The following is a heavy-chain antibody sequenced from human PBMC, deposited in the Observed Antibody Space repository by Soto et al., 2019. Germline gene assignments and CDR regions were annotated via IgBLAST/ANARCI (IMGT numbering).Heavy chain of an antibody. CDR1: GFTFSSYG. D-gene: IGHD2-2*01. Sequence: VGSLRLSCAVSGFTFSSYGMHWVRQAPGKGLEWVAVIWYDGSNKYYADSVKGRFTISRDNSKNTLYLQMNSLRAEDTAVYYCASGHCTTTSWQAHSFDPWGQGPLVTV. CDR3: ASGHCTTTSWQAHSFDP. J-gene: IGHJ5*02. V-gene: IGHV3-33*01. CDR2: IWYDGSNK.